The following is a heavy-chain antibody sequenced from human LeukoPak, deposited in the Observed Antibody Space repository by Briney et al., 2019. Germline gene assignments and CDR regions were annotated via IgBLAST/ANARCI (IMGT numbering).Heavy chain of an antibody. CDR2: MWYDGSNK. V-gene: IGHV3-33*01. Sequence: GGSLRLSCAASGFTFSSYGMHWVRQAPGKGLEWVAVMWYDGSNKYYEDSVKGRFTISRDNSKNTLYLQMNSLRAEDTAVYYCARDWGSGNSYYFDYWGQGTLVTVSS. J-gene: IGHJ4*02. CDR1: GFTFSSYG. CDR3: ARDWGSGNSYYFDY. D-gene: IGHD3-10*01.